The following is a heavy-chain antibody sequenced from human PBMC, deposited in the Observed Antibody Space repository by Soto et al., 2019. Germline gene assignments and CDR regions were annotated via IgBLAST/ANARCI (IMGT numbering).Heavy chain of an antibody. Sequence: GGSLRLSCTVSGFAFNNYGINWVRQAPGKGLEWVSSISKSDYTYYSDSVKGRFAISRDNAKSSVSLQMDTLRVEDTAVYYCAREDSIIIPAVSDFWDQGTLVTVSS. J-gene: IGHJ4*02. CDR1: GFAFNNYG. D-gene: IGHD2-2*01. V-gene: IGHV3-21*01. CDR3: AREDSIIIPAVSDF. CDR2: ISKSDYT.